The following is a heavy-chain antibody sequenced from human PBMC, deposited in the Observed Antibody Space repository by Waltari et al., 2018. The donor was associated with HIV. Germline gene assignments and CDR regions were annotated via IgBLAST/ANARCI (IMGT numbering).Heavy chain of an antibody. CDR3: AKHAVLIRGRFDY. CDR1: GFSFSNSA. Sequence: EVQLLESGGGLVQPGGSLRLSCAASGFSFSNSAMSWVRQAPGKGLEWVSAISASGGSTYYDDSVKGRFTISRDNSRNTLYLQMNSLRAEDTAVYYCAKHAVLIRGRFDYWGQGTLVTVSS. V-gene: IGHV3-23*01. CDR2: ISASGGST. J-gene: IGHJ4*02. D-gene: IGHD3-22*01.